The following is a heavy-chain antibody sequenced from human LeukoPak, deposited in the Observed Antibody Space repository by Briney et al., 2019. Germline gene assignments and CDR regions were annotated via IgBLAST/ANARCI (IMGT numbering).Heavy chain of an antibody. D-gene: IGHD2-15*01. CDR2: IYYSGST. CDR3: ARAGCSGGSCHDY. V-gene: IGHV4-59*12. J-gene: IGHJ4*02. CDR1: GGSISSYY. Sequence: SETLSLTCTVSGGSISSYYWSWIRQPPGKGLEWIGYIYYSGSTNYNPSLKSRVTISVDTSKNQFSLKLSSVTAADTAVYYCARAGCSGGSCHDYWGQGTLVTVSS.